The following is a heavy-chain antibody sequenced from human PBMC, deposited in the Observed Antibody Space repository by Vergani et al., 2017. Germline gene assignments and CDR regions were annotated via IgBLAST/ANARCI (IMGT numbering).Heavy chain of an antibody. CDR2: INPSGGHT. Sequence: QVQVVQSGAEVKKSGASVKVSCKTSGYTFSNYYMHWVRQAPGQGLEWMGIINPSGGHTNYAQKFQGRVTMTRDTSTSTVYMELSSLRSEDTAIYYCARDRSIVDCSITSCYAYFDSWGQGTLVTVSS. J-gene: IGHJ4*02. CDR1: GYTFSNYY. D-gene: IGHD2-2*01. CDR3: ARDRSIVDCSITSCYAYFDS. V-gene: IGHV1-46*01.